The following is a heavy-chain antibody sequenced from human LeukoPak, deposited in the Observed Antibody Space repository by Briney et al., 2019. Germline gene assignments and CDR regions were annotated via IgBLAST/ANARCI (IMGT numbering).Heavy chain of an antibody. Sequence: GGSLRLSCAASGFTFSSYGVHWVRQAPGKGLEWVAVISYDGSNKYYADSVKGRFTISRDNSKNTLYLQMNSLRAEDTAVYYCAKQLGDLYYFDYWGQGTLVTVSS. CDR2: ISYDGSNK. CDR3: AKQLGDLYYFDY. CDR1: GFTFSSYG. D-gene: IGHD3-16*01. J-gene: IGHJ4*02. V-gene: IGHV3-30*18.